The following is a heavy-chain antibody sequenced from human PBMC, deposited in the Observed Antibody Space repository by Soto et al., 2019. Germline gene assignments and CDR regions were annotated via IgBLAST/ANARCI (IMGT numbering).Heavy chain of an antibody. J-gene: IGHJ4*02. V-gene: IGHV3-23*01. D-gene: IGHD3-22*01. CDR2: ISGSGEST. Sequence: EVLLLESGGGLVQPGGSLRLSCAASGITFSRHAMSWVRQAPGKGLEWVSIISGSGESTDYADSVKGRFTISRDNSKNTVYLQMNSLRPEDTAVYYCAKDPYDSEVLDYWGQGTLVTVSS. CDR1: GITFSRHA. CDR3: AKDPYDSEVLDY.